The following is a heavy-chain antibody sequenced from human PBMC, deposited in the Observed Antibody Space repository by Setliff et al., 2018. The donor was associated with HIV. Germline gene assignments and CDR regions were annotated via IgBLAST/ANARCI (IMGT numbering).Heavy chain of an antibody. CDR3: AKSPGAIVATRFGPFDY. D-gene: IGHD5-12*01. J-gene: IGHJ4*02. CDR1: GFTFDDYA. V-gene: IGHV3-9*01. Sequence: PGGSLRLSCAASGFTFDDYAMHWVRQAPGKGLEWVSGISWNSGSIGYADSVKGRFTISRDNAKNSLYLQMNSLRAEDTALYYCAKSPGAIVATRFGPFDYWGQGTLVTVSS. CDR2: ISWNSGSI.